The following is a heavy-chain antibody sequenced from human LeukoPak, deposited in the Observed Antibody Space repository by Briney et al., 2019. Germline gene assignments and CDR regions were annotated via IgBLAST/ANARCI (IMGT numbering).Heavy chain of an antibody. Sequence: SETLSLACTVSGGSIRSSTYYWGWIRQPPGKGLEWIGSIYYSGSTYYNPSLKSRVSISVDTSKNQFSLKLSSVTAADTAVYYCARDGQGAFDIWGQGTMVTVSS. CDR3: ARDGQGAFDI. V-gene: IGHV4-39*07. CDR1: GGSIRSSTYY. CDR2: IYYSGST. J-gene: IGHJ3*02.